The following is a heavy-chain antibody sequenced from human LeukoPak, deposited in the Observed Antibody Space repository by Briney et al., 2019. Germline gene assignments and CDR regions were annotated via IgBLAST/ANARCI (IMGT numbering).Heavy chain of an antibody. J-gene: IGHJ4*02. CDR3: ARDRRDGYNLYYFDH. CDR2: IYTSGST. Sequence: PSQTLSLTCTVSGGSIYSGSYYWSWIRQPAGTGLEWIVRIYTSGSTNYNPSLKSRVTISVDTSKNQFSLKLSSVNAADTAVYYCARDRRDGYNLYYFDHWGQGTLVTVSS. V-gene: IGHV4-61*02. D-gene: IGHD5-24*01. CDR1: GGSIYSGSYY.